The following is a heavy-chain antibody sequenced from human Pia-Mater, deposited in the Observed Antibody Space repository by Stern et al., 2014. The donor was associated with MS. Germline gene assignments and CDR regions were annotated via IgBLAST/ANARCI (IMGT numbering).Heavy chain of an antibody. J-gene: IGHJ6*02. Sequence: QVQLVQSGSQVRKPGASVKVSCQASGYTFINYDIFWVRQATGQGLEWMGWVNPNNANTGHAQKFQGRVTMTRNTSISTAYMELSGLRSDDTAVYYCVRGGLSYGYGLDAWGQGTAVIVSS. CDR3: VRGGLSYGYGLDA. CDR2: VNPNNANT. CDR1: GYTFINYD. D-gene: IGHD3-16*01. V-gene: IGHV1-8*01.